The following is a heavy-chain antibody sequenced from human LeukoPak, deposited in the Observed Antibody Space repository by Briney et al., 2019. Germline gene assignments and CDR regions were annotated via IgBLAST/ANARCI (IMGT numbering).Heavy chain of an antibody. CDR1: GSIFTSYW. J-gene: IGHJ5*02. CDR3: ARARGGSSWFDP. V-gene: IGHV5-51*01. CDR2: IYPGDSDT. Sequence: GASLQISGEGSGSIFTSYWIGWVRPLPGKGLEWMGIIYPGDSDTRYSPCFQGQVPIPADKSISTAYLQWSSLKASDTAMYYCARARGGSSWFDPWGQGTLVTVSS. D-gene: IGHD3-10*01.